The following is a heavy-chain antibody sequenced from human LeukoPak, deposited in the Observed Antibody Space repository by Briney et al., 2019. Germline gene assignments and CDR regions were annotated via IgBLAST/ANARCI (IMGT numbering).Heavy chain of an antibody. D-gene: IGHD1-26*01. Sequence: PGRSLRLSCAASGFTFDDYAMHWVRQAPGKGLEWVSGISWNSGSIGYADSVKGRFTISRDNAKNSLYLQMNSLRAEDTAVYYCASSIVGATPDAFDIWGQGTMVTVSS. V-gene: IGHV3-9*01. CDR3: ASSIVGATPDAFDI. CDR1: GFTFDDYA. J-gene: IGHJ3*02. CDR2: ISWNSGSI.